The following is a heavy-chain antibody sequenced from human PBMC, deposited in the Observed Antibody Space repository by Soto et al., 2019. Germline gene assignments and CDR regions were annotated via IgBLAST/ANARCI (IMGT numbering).Heavy chain of an antibody. J-gene: IGHJ4*02. CDR3: ATVSDDSSGYQLDY. CDR2: FDPEDGET. V-gene: IGHV1-24*01. CDR1: GYTLTELS. D-gene: IGHD3-22*01. Sequence: ASVKVSCKVSGYTLTELSMHWVRQAPGKGLEWKGGFDPEDGETIYAKKFQGKVNMTEDTSTDTAYMELSSLRSDDTAVYYCATVSDDSSGYQLDYWGQGTLVTVSS.